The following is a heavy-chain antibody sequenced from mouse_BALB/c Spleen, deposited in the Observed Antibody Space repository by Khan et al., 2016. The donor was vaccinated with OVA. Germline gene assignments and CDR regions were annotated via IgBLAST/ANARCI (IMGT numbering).Heavy chain of an antibody. V-gene: IGHV1S41*01. CDR3: ARSNYYGSGLYAMDY. CDR2: IAPGSGST. D-gene: IGHD1-1*01. J-gene: IGHJ4*01. Sequence: DLVMPGAAVTLSCKASGYTFTSYWINWIKQRPGQGLEWIGRIAPGSGSTSYNAMFKGKTTLTVDAYSSTAYIQLSSLSSEDSAVYFCARSNYYGSGLYAMDYWGQGTSVTVSS. CDR1: GYTFTSYW.